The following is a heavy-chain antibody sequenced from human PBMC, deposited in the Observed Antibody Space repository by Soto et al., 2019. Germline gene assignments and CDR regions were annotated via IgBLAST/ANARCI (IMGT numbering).Heavy chain of an antibody. V-gene: IGHV3-23*01. CDR1: RFSFSSFG. D-gene: IGHD3-3*01. Sequence: GGSLRLSCAASRFSFSSFGMRWVRQAPGKGLEWVSSISGSGDNTNHADSVKGRFTISRDNSKNTLYLQMNSLRAGDTALYYCVKGGVGGLFEYWGLGTLVTVSS. CDR2: ISGSGDNT. CDR3: VKGGVGGLFEY. J-gene: IGHJ4*02.